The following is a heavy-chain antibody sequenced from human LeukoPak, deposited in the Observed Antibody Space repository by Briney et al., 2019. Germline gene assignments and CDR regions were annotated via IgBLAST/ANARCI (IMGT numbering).Heavy chain of an antibody. J-gene: IGHJ4*02. CDR3: AKEGYYYGSGSYYRLSYFDY. V-gene: IGHV3-23*01. CDR2: ISGSGGST. D-gene: IGHD3-10*01. CDR1: GFTLRSYA. Sequence: PGGSLRPSCAPSGFTLRSYAMSWVRQAPGKGLEWVSAISGSGGSTYYADSVKGRSTISRDNSKNTLYLQMNSLRAEDTAVYYCAKEGYYYGSGSYYRLSYFDYWGQGTLVTVSS.